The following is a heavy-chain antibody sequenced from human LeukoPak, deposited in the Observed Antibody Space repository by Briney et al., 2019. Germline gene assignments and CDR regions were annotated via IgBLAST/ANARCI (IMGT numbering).Heavy chain of an antibody. Sequence: GWSLTLSCAASGFTFSSYSMNWVRPAPGKGLEWVSSISNSSSYIYYADSVKGRFTISRDNAKNSLYLQMNSLRAEDTAVYYCAREGGLGAGYAFDIWGQGTMVTVSS. D-gene: IGHD6-19*01. J-gene: IGHJ3*02. V-gene: IGHV3-21*01. CDR3: AREGGLGAGYAFDI. CDR1: GFTFSSYS. CDR2: ISNSSSYI.